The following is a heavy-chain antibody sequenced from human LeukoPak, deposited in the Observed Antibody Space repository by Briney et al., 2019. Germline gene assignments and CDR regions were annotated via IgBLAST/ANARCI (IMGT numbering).Heavy chain of an antibody. J-gene: IGHJ5*02. V-gene: IGHV3-23*01. CDR3: ATFCSGGDCYSFAP. D-gene: IGHD2-15*01. CDR1: GFTFNNYA. CDR2: NIGSGGNT. Sequence: GGSLRLSCAASGFTFNNYAMTWVRQAPGKGLEWVSTNIGSGGNTDYADSVKGRFTISRDNSKDTLFLQMDSLRVEDTAVYYCATFCSGGDCYSFAPWGQGTLVTVSS.